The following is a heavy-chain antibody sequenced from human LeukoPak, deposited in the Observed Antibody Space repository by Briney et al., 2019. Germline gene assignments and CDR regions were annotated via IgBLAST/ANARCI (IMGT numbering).Heavy chain of an antibody. D-gene: IGHD3-10*01. CDR3: ARGELGGLPSDY. Sequence: SQTLSLTCAVSGGSISSGGYSWSWIRQPPGKGLEWIGYIYHSGSTYYNPSLKSRVTISVDRSKNQFSLKLSSVTAADTAVYYCARGELGGLPSDYWGQGTLVTVSS. V-gene: IGHV4-30-2*01. CDR1: GGSISSGGYS. CDR2: IYHSGST. J-gene: IGHJ4*02.